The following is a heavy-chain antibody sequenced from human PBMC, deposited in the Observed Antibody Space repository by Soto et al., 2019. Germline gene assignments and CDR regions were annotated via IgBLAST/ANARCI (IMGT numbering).Heavy chain of an antibody. D-gene: IGHD3-22*01. CDR2: ISYDGSNK. CDR3: AKDWALGYYDSSGYYHPFDY. V-gene: IGHV3-30*18. Sequence: GGSLRLSCAASGFTFSSYGMHWVRQAPGKGLEWVAVISYDGSNKYYADSVKGRFTISRDNSKNTLYLQMNSLRAEDTAVYYCAKDWALGYYDSSGYYHPFDYWGQGTLVTVSS. CDR1: GFTFSSYG. J-gene: IGHJ4*02.